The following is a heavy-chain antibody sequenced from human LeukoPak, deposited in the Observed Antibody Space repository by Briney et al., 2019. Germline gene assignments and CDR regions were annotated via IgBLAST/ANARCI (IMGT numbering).Heavy chain of an antibody. CDR3: ARLLASWLQSPYYFDY. J-gene: IGHJ4*02. D-gene: IGHD5-24*01. Sequence: TSETLSLTCTVSGGSISSGDYYWSWIRQPPGKGLEWIGYIYYSGSTYYNPSLKSRVTISVDTSKNQFSLKLSSVTAADTAVYYCARLLASWLQSPYYFDYWGQGTLVTVSS. CDR2: IYYSGST. CDR1: GGSISSGDYY. V-gene: IGHV4-30-4*08.